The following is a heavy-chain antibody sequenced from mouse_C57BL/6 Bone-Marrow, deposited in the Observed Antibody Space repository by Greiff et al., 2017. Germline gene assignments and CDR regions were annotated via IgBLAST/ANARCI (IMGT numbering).Heavy chain of an antibody. Sequence: VQLQQSGAELVRPGASVTLSCKASGYTFPDYEMHWVKQTPVHGLEWIGAIDPETGGTAYNQKFKGKAILTADKSSSTAYMELRSLTSEDSAVYYCTRYSYYAMDYWGQGTSVTVSS. CDR1: GYTFPDYE. J-gene: IGHJ4*01. D-gene: IGHD2-12*01. V-gene: IGHV1-15*01. CDR3: TRYSYYAMDY. CDR2: IDPETGGT.